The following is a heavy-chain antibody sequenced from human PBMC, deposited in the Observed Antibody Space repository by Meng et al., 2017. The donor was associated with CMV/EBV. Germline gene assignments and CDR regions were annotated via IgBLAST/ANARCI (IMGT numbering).Heavy chain of an antibody. CDR2: IYYSGST. CDR3: ARDGRYSYGLDY. J-gene: IGHJ4*02. CDR1: GGSISSGGYY. Sequence: TVSGGSISSGGYYWSWIRQHTGKGLEWIGYIYYSGSTYYNPSLKSRVTISVDTSKNQFSLKLSPATAADTAVYYCARDGRYSYGLDYWGQGTLVTVSS. V-gene: IGHV4-31*02. D-gene: IGHD5-18*01.